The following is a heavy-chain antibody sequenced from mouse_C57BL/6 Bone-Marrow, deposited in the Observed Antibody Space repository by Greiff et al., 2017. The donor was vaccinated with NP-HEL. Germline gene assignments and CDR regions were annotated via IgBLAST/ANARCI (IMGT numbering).Heavy chain of an antibody. CDR2: IYPGSGST. V-gene: IGHV1-55*01. CDR1: GYTFTSYW. D-gene: IGHD3-2*02. CDR3: ARFGTTAQAWFAY. Sequence: QVQLQQPGAELVKPGASVKMSCKASGYTFTSYWITWVKQRPGQGLEWIGDIYPGSGSTNYNEKFKSKATLTVDTSSSTAYMQLSSLTSEDSAVYYCARFGTTAQAWFAYWGQGTLVTVSA. J-gene: IGHJ3*01.